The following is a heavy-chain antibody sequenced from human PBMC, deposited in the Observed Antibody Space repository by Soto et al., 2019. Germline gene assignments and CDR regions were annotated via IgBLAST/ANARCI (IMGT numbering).Heavy chain of an antibody. CDR3: TDNNWNDKNWFDP. J-gene: IGHJ5*02. CDR1: GFTFSNAW. Sequence: GGSLRLSCAASGFTFSNAWMSWVRQAPGKGLEWVGRIKSKTDGGTTDYAAPVKGRFTISRDDSKNTLYLQMNSLKTEDTAVYYCTDNNWNDKNWFDPWGQGTLVTVSS. V-gene: IGHV3-15*01. D-gene: IGHD1-1*01. CDR2: IKSKTDGGTT.